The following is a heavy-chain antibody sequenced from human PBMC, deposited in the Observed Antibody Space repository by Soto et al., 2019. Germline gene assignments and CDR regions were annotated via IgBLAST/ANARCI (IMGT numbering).Heavy chain of an antibody. J-gene: IGHJ6*03. CDR3: AKGGDIVVVPALYYMDV. CDR1: GFTFSSYA. D-gene: IGHD2-2*01. CDR2: ISGSGGST. Sequence: EVQLLESGGGLVQPGGSLRLSCAASGFTFSSYAMSWVRQAPGKGLEWVSAISGSGGSTYYADSVKGRFTISRDNSKNTLYLQMNSLSAEDTAVYYCAKGGDIVVVPALYYMDVWGKGTTVTVSS. V-gene: IGHV3-23*01.